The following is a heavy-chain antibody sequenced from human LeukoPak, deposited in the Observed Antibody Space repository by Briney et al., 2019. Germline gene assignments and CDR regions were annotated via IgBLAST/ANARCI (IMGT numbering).Heavy chain of an antibody. CDR3: AKDVLRSSSDYIDY. CDR1: GFTFSNYG. Sequence: GGSLRLSCAASGFTFSNYGMHWVRQAPGKGLEWVAFIRYDANNKHYGDSVKGRFTISRDNSKNTLYLQMNSLRAEDTAIYYCAKDVLRSSSDYIDYWGQGTLVTVSS. V-gene: IGHV3-30*02. J-gene: IGHJ4*02. D-gene: IGHD6-6*01. CDR2: IRYDANNK.